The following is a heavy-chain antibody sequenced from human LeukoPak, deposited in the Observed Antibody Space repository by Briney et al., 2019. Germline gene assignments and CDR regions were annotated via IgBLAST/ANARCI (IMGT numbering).Heavy chain of an antibody. CDR1: GYTFTSYD. D-gene: IGHD6-19*01. V-gene: IGHV1-8*01. CDR2: MNPNSGNT. J-gene: IGHJ5*02. CDR3: ARARPLAVAGPRWFDP. Sequence: ASVKVSFKASGYTFTSYDINWVRQATGQGLEWMGWMNPNSGNTGYAQKFQGRVTMTRNTSISTAYMEMSSLRSEDTAVYYCARARPLAVAGPRWFDPWGQGTLVTVSS.